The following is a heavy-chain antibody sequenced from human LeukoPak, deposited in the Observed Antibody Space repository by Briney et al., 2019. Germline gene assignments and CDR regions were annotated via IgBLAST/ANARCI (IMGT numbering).Heavy chain of an antibody. CDR1: GGSFSGYY. Sequence: SETLSLTCAVYGGSFSGYYWSWIRQPPGKGLEWIGEINHSGSTNYNPSLKSRVTISVDTSKNQFSLKLSSVTAADTAVYYCARELHNWGSAHFDYWGQGTLVTVSS. CDR2: INHSGST. J-gene: IGHJ4*02. CDR3: ARELHNWGSAHFDY. D-gene: IGHD7-27*01. V-gene: IGHV4-34*01.